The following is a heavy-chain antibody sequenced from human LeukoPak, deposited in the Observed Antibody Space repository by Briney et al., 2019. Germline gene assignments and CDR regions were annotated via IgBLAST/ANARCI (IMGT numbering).Heavy chain of an antibody. V-gene: IGHV4-61*05. Sequence: SETLSLTCTVSGGSISSSSAYWGWIRQPPGKGLEWVVYVFYSGNTNYNPSLGSRVTISEDTSKNQFSLNLNSLTAADTAVYYCARGLPGRDAFDVWGQGTVVTVSS. CDR3: ARGLPGRDAFDV. D-gene: IGHD3-16*01. CDR1: GGSISSSSAY. J-gene: IGHJ3*01. CDR2: VFYSGNT.